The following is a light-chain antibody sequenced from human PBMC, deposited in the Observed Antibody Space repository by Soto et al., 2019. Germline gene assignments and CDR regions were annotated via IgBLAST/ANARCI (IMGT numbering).Light chain of an antibody. V-gene: IGLV4-69*01. CDR1: SGHSSYA. CDR2: LKSDGSH. Sequence: QAVLTQSPSASASLGASVKLTCTLSSGHSSYAIAWHQQQPEKGPRYLMKLKSDGSHSKGDGIPDRFSGSSSGAERYLTISSLQSEDEADYYCQTWGTDIKGVFGGGTKLTVL. CDR3: QTWGTDIKGV. J-gene: IGLJ2*01.